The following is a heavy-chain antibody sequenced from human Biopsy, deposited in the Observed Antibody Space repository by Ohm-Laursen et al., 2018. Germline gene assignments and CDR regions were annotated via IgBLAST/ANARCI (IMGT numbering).Heavy chain of an antibody. CDR2: SSNKANSYTT. CDR3: VSMFTRPCRCSGGTCYPGDDF. J-gene: IGHJ4*02. CDR1: GFTFSDHY. V-gene: IGHV3-72*01. Sequence: SLRLSCAASGFTFSDHYMEWVRQAPGKGLEWVGHSSNKANSYTTAYAASVKGRFTISRDESDTSMYLQMSGLKTEDTAVYYCVSMFTRPCRCSGGTCYPGDDFWGQGTLVTVSS. D-gene: IGHD2-15*01.